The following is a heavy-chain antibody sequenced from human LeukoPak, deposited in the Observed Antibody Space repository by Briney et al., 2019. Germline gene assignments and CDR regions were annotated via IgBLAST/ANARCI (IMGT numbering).Heavy chain of an antibody. CDR3: AKDVPYSRNYWGGPDY. D-gene: IGHD1-26*01. Sequence: QSGGSLRLSCAASGFIFRNYGMHWVRQAPGKGLEWVSIITYDGNGRYYGDSVKGRFTISRDNSKNTLYLQMDSLTTEDTAVYYCAKDVPYSRNYWGGPDYWGQGTLVTVSS. V-gene: IGHV3-30*18. J-gene: IGHJ4*02. CDR2: ITYDGNGR. CDR1: GFIFRNYG.